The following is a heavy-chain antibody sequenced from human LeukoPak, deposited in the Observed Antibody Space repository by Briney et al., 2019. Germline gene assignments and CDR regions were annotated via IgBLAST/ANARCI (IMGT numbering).Heavy chain of an antibody. D-gene: IGHD6-19*01. J-gene: IGHJ4*02. Sequence: GGSLRLSCAASGFTFSSYGMHWVRQAPGKGLEWVAFIRYDGSNKYYADSVKGRFTISRDNSKNTLYLQMNSLRAEDTAVYYCARDESHSSGWGGVIDYWGQGTLVTVSS. V-gene: IGHV3-30*02. CDR3: ARDESHSSGWGGVIDY. CDR2: IRYDGSNK. CDR1: GFTFSSYG.